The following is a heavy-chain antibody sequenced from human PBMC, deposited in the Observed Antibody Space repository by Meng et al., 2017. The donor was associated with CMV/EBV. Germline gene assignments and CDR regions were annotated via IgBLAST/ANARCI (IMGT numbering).Heavy chain of an antibody. CDR2: IYWDDDK. Sequence: QITLKESCPTLVKPTQTLTLTCTFSWFSLSTSGVGVGWIRQPPGKALEWLALIYWDDDKRYSPSLKSRLTITKDTSKNQVVLTMTNMDPVDTATYYCARIAAAGRFDYWGQGTLVTVSS. V-gene: IGHV2-5*02. J-gene: IGHJ4*02. CDR1: WFSLSTSGVG. D-gene: IGHD6-13*01. CDR3: ARIAAAGRFDY.